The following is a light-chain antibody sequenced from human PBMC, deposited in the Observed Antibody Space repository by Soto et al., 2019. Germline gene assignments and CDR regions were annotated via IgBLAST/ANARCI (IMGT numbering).Light chain of an antibody. CDR2: DVV. J-gene: IGLJ1*01. V-gene: IGLV2-14*03. Sequence: QSALAQPASVSGSPGQSITISCTGTSSDVDGFNSVSWYQLRPGTAPKLILYDVVDRPSGVSYRFSGSKSGNTASLTISGLQAADEADYFCSSYTSTMTNVFGSGTKVTDL. CDR1: SSDVDGFNS. CDR3: SSYTSTMTNV.